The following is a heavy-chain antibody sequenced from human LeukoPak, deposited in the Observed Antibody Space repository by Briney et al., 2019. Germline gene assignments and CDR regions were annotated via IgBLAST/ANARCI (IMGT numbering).Heavy chain of an antibody. Sequence: SSETLSLTCAVYGGSFSGYYWSWIRQPPGKGLEWIGYIYYRGSTNYNPSLKSRVTISVDTSKSQFSLKLSSVTAADTAVYYCARHESSGWFVSYFDYWGQGTLVTVSS. J-gene: IGHJ4*02. D-gene: IGHD6-19*01. CDR2: IYYRGST. CDR1: GGSFSGYY. V-gene: IGHV4-59*08. CDR3: ARHESSGWFVSYFDY.